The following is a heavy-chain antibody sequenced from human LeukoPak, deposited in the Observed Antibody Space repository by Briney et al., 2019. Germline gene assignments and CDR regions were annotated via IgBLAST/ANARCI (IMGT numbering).Heavy chain of an antibody. J-gene: IGHJ4*02. CDR2: ISYDGSNK. V-gene: IGHV3-30*18. Sequence: PGGSLRLSCAASGFTFSSYAMHWVRQAPGKGLEWVAVISYDGSNKYYADSVKGRFTISRDNSKNTLYLQMNSLRAEDTAVYYCAKDKSPAAGGRYYFDYWGQGTLVTVSS. CDR3: AKDKSPAAGGRYYFDY. D-gene: IGHD6-13*01. CDR1: GFTFSSYA.